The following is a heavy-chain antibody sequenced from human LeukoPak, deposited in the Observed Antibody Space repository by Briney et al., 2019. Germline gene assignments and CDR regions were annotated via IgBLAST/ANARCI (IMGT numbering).Heavy chain of an antibody. CDR2: ISGSGGNT. J-gene: IGHJ4*02. Sequence: TGGSLRLSCAASGFTFSSYAMSWVRQAPGKGLEWVSAISGSGGNTYYADSVKGRFTISRDNSKNTLYLQMNSLRAEDTAVYYCAKGRNYYDSSGVGGYYFDYWGQGTLVTVSS. CDR1: GFTFSSYA. CDR3: AKGRNYYDSSGVGGYYFDY. V-gene: IGHV3-23*01. D-gene: IGHD3-22*01.